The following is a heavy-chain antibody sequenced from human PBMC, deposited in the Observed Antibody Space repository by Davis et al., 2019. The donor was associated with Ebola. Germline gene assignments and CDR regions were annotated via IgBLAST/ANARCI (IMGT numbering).Heavy chain of an antibody. J-gene: IGHJ4*02. CDR3: ARQTPGELDY. V-gene: IGHV4-59*08. D-gene: IGHD1-26*01. CDR1: GGSISSYY. Sequence: SETLSLTCTVSGGSISSYYWSWIRQPPGKGLEWIGYIYYSGSTYYNPSLKSRVTISVDTSKNQFSLKLSSVTAADTAVYYCARQTPGELDYWGQGTLVTVSS. CDR2: IYYSGST.